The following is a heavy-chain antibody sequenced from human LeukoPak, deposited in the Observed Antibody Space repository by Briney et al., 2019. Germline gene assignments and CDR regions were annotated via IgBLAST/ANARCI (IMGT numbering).Heavy chain of an antibody. CDR2: IYYSGST. CDR3: ARGAYSNYGGDYYYYYMDV. V-gene: IGHV4-59*01. D-gene: IGHD4-11*01. CDR1: GGSISSYY. Sequence: PSETLSLTCTVSGGSISSYYWSWIRQPPGKGLEWIGYIYYSGSTNYNPPLKSRVTISVDTSKNQFSLKLSSVTAADTAVYYCARGAYSNYGGDYYYYYMDVWGKGTTVTVSS. J-gene: IGHJ6*03.